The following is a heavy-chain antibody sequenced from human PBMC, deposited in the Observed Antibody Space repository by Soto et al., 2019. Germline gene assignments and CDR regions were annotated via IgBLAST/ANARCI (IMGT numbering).Heavy chain of an antibody. J-gene: IGHJ3*02. CDR3: ARAIQIVHLKLPTTDTFDI. D-gene: IGHD2-21*01. V-gene: IGHV4-31*03. Sequence: QVQLQESGPGLVKPSQTLSLTCTVSGGSIKSYDYYWNWIRQHPEKGLEWLGYIYSSGSNYYHPSLRSRVSMSVDTSKNHFSLRLTSVTAADTAVDYSARAIQIVHLKLPTTDTFDIWGQVTLVSVSS. CDR1: GGSIKSYDYY. CDR2: IYSSGSN.